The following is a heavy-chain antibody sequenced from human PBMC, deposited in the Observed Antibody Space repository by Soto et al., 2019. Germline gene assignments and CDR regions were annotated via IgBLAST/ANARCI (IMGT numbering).Heavy chain of an antibody. CDR3: ARAYQIVVPAAIGRDYYYYYMDV. J-gene: IGHJ6*03. V-gene: IGHV4-4*02. Sequence: SETLSLTCAVSSGSISSSNWWSWVRQPPGKGLEWIGEIYHSGSTNYNPSLKSRVTISVDKSKNQFSLKLSSVTAADTAVYYCARAYQIVVPAAIGRDYYYYYMDVWGKGTTVTVSS. D-gene: IGHD2-2*01. CDR1: SGSISSSNW. CDR2: IYHSGST.